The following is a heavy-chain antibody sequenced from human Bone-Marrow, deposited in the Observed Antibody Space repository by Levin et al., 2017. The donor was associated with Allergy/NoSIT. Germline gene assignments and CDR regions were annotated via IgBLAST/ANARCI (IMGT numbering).Heavy chain of an antibody. Sequence: GSLRLSCVVSGFTFSNYAMHWVRQAPGKGLEWVAVISHDGSNKLYADSVKGRFTISRDNSKNTLYMQMNSLRAEDTAVYYCATFSSRDGYNFNYWGQGTLVTVSS. CDR3: ATFSSRDGYNFNY. D-gene: IGHD5-24*01. J-gene: IGHJ4*02. CDR2: ISHDGSNK. V-gene: IGHV3-30*03. CDR1: GFTFSNYA.